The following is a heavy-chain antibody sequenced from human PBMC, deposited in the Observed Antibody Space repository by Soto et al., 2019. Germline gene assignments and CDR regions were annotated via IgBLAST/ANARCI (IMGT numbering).Heavy chain of an antibody. CDR1: GFTFSSYW. V-gene: IGHV3-74*01. CDR2: INSDGSST. D-gene: IGHD3-10*01. CDR3: ARAGPPKAKGLLWFGELIYGMDV. Sequence: PGGSLRLSCAASGFTFSSYWMHWVRQAPGKGLVWVSRINSDGSSTSYADYVKGRFTISRDNAKKTLYLQMKSLRAEDTAVYYCARAGPPKAKGLLWFGELIYGMDVWGQGTTVTVSS. J-gene: IGHJ6*02.